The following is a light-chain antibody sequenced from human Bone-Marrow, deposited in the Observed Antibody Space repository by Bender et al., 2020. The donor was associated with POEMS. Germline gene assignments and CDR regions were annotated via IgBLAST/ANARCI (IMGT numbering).Light chain of an antibody. CDR1: DLGDKY. CDR3: QAWDTYSVL. V-gene: IGLV3-1*01. CDR2: QDT. J-gene: IGLJ2*01. Sequence: SYEVTQPPSVSVSPGQTASITCSGDDLGDKYVAWYQQKPGQSPVLVIYQDTKRPSGIPERFSGSNSGNTATLTIGGTQAMDEAVYYCQAWDTYSVLFGGGTKLTVL.